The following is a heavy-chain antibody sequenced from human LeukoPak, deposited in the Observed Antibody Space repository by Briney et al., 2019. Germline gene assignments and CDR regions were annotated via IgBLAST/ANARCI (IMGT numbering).Heavy chain of an antibody. CDR2: IRYDGSSK. CDR1: RFTFSSYG. CDR3: VKNRVVFNWNYAYYFDY. J-gene: IGHJ4*02. D-gene: IGHD1-7*01. Sequence: GGSLRLSCAASRFTFSSYGMHWVRQAPGKGLEWVAFIRYDGSSKYYADFVKGRFTISRDNSKNTLYLQMNSLRAEDTAVYYCVKNRVVFNWNYAYYFDYWGQGTLVTVSS. V-gene: IGHV3-30*02.